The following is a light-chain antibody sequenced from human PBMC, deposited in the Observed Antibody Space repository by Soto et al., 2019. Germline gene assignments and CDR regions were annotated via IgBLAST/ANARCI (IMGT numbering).Light chain of an antibody. CDR2: ASS. J-gene: IGKJ3*01. V-gene: IGKV3-20*01. Sequence: EIVLTQSPGTLSLSQGESATLSCRASQSVSSSYFAWYHQKPGQAPRLLIYASSSRATGIPDRFSGGGSGTDFTLTTSRLEPEDYAVYYCHQHGTSPFTFGPGTKVDV. CDR1: QSVSSSY. CDR3: HQHGTSPFT.